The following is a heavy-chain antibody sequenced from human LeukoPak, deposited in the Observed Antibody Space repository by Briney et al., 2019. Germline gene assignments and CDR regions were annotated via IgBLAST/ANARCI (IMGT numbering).Heavy chain of an antibody. J-gene: IGHJ3*02. Sequence: SETLSLTCTVSGGSISSSSYYWGWIRQPPGEGLEWIGSIYYSGSTYYNPSLKSRVTISVDTSKNQFSLKLSSVTAADTAVYYCARWDPNPKGDHDAFDIWGQGTMVTVSS. V-gene: IGHV4-39*07. CDR1: GGSISSSSYY. D-gene: IGHD1-14*01. CDR3: ARWDPNPKGDHDAFDI. CDR2: IYYSGST.